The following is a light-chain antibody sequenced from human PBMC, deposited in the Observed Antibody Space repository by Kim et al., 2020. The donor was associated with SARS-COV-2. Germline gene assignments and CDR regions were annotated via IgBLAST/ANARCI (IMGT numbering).Light chain of an antibody. CDR3: SSYTSSSTPYV. J-gene: IGLJ1*01. Sequence: QSITISGTGTRSDVGDYNYVSCYQQHPGKAPKLMIYDVSNRPSGVSNRFSGSKSGNTASLTISGLQAEDEADYYCSSYTSSSTPYVFGTGTKVTVL. CDR1: RSDVGDYNY. V-gene: IGLV2-14*03. CDR2: DVS.